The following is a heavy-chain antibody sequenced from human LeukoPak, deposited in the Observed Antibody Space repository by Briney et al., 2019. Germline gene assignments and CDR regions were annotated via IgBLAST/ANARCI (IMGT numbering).Heavy chain of an antibody. J-gene: IGHJ3*02. CDR3: ARDYGGNDDAFDI. CDR1: GYSISSGYY. Sequence: SETLSLTCAVSGYSISSGYYWGWIRPPPGKGLEWIGSIYHSGNTYYNPSLKSRVTISVDTSKNQFSLKLSSVTAADTAVYYCARDYGGNDDAFDIWGQGTMVTVSS. CDR2: IYHSGNT. V-gene: IGHV4-38-2*02. D-gene: IGHD4-23*01.